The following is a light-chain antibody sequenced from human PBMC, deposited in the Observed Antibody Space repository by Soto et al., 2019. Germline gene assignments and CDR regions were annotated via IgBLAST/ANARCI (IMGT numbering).Light chain of an antibody. CDR3: QHHNDCVKT. Sequence: EIVMTQSPATLSVSPGESATLSCRASQSVDNKLAWYQQKPGQAPRLLIYYASTRATGVPARFSGSGSGTEFTLTISSLQSEDCAVDYCQHHNDCVKTFGQGTKLEI. CDR1: QSVDNK. V-gene: IGKV3D-15*01. J-gene: IGKJ2*01. CDR2: YAS.